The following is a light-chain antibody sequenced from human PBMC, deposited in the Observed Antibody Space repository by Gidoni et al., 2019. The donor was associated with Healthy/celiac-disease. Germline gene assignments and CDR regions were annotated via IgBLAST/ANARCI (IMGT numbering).Light chain of an antibody. V-gene: IGLV3-1*01. CDR3: QAWDSSIPV. CDR2: QDS. J-gene: IGLJ2*01. Sequence: SYALTHPPSVSVSPGQTASITCPGDKLEYKYPCWYQQKPGQSPVLVIYQDSKRPAGTPERFSGSNSGNTATLTISGTQAMDEADYYCQAWDSSIPVFGGGTKLTVL. CDR1: KLEYKY.